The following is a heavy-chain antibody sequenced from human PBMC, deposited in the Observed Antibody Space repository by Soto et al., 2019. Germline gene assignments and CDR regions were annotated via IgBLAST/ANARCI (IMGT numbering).Heavy chain of an antibody. D-gene: IGHD2-2*01. CDR3: GRVSLAWAAARKTLDYPKYFCDY. J-gene: IGHJ4*02. CDR1: GYTFTSFG. Sequence: RASVKVSCKASGYTFTSFGINWVLQAPGQGLEWMGWVSAHNGNTKYAQKPQGRVTMTTDSSTSTAYLELRSMRSDDASVSYCGRVSLAWAAARKTLDYPKYFCDYWGQGTMVTVSS. CDR2: VSAHNGNT. V-gene: IGHV1-18*01.